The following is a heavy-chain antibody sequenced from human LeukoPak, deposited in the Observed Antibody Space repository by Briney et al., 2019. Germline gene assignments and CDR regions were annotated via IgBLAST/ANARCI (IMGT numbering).Heavy chain of an antibody. D-gene: IGHD2-2*02. CDR2: IHHSGST. V-gene: IGHV4-38-2*01. CDR3: ARRIYCNTTSCYTDYFFHY. CDR1: GYSISSGYY. J-gene: IGHJ4*02. Sequence: SETLSLTCAVSGYSISSGYYWGWIRQPPGKGLEWIGSIHHSGSTYYNPSLKSRVTISVDTSKNQFSLKLRSVTAADTAVYYCARRIYCNTTSCYTDYFFHYWGQGTLVTVSS.